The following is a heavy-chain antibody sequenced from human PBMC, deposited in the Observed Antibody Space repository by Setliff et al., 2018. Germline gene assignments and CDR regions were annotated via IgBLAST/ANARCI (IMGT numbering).Heavy chain of an antibody. CDR3: VKDSSGRDAFDI. CDR2: ISAGSSRT. Sequence: PGESLRLSCGASGFLFSGSAMSWVRQAPEQGLEWVAAISAGSSRTYYAESVKGRFTISRDNSNNTPYLQMDSLRADDTAIYYCVKDSSGRDAFDIWGQGTMVTVSS. J-gene: IGHJ3*02. D-gene: IGHD3-10*01. V-gene: IGHV3-23*01. CDR1: GFLFSGSA.